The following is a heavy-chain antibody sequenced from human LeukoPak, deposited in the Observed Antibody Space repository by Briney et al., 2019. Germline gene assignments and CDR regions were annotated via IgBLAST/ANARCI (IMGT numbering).Heavy chain of an antibody. J-gene: IGHJ6*02. V-gene: IGHV1-8*01. D-gene: IGHD3-10*01. CDR2: MNPNSGNT. CDR3: ARGLNTMVRGVIIKRRDYYYYGMDV. Sequence: GASVKVSCKASGYTFTSYDINWVRQATGQGLEWIGWMNPNSGNTGYAQKFQGRVTMTRNTSISTAYMELSSLRSEDTAVYYCARGLNTMVRGVIIKRRDYYYYGMDVWGQGTTVTVSS. CDR1: GYTFTSYD.